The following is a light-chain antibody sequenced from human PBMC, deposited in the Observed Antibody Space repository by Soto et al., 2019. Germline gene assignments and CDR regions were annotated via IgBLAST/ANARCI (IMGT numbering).Light chain of an antibody. V-gene: IGLV1-40*01. J-gene: IGLJ1*01. CDR2: GNS. Sequence: QSVLTQPPSVSGAPGQRVTISCTGSSSNIGAGHDVHWYQHLPGTAPKLHIYGNSNRPSGVPDRFSGSKSGTSASLAITGLQAEDEGDYYCQSYDSSLSGSEVFGTGTKVTVL. CDR3: QSYDSSLSGSEV. CDR1: SSNIGAGHD.